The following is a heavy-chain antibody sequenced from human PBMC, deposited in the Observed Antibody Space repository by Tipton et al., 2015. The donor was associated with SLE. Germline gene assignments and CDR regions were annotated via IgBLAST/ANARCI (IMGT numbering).Heavy chain of an antibody. J-gene: IGHJ4*02. V-gene: IGHV1-69*05. D-gene: IGHD2-21*01. Sequence: QSGAEVKKPGSSVKVSCKASGGTFSSYAISWVRQAPGQGLEWMGGIIPIFGTANYAQKFQGRVTITTDESTSTAYMELSSLRSEDTAVYYCASPYCGPNCYGFQYWGQGNRVTVSS. CDR1: GGTFSSYA. CDR2: IIPIFGTA. CDR3: ASPYCGPNCYGFQY.